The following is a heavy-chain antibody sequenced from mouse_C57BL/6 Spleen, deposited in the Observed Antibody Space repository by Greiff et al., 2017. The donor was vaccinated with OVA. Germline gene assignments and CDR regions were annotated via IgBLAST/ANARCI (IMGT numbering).Heavy chain of an antibody. V-gene: IGHV14-4*01. CDR1: GFNIKDDY. J-gene: IGHJ4*01. CDR2: IDPENGDT. Sequence: EVQLQESGAKLVRPGASVKLSCTASGFNIKDDYMHWVKQRPEQGLEWIGWIDPENGDTEYASKFQGKATITADTSSNTAYLQLSSLTSEDTAVYYCTTGGYDGNYAMDYWGQGTSVTVSS. CDR3: TTGGYDGNYAMDY. D-gene: IGHD2-2*01.